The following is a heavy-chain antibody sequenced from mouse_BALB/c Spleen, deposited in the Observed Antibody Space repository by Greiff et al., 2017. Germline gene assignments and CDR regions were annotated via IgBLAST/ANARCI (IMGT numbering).Heavy chain of an antibody. V-gene: IGHV5-6-3*01. Sequence: EVNVVESGGGLVQPGGSLKLSCAASGFTFSSYGMSWVRQTPDKRLELVATINSNGGSTYYPDSVKGRFTISRDNAKNTLYLQMSSLKSEDTAMFYCARVAGRGAMDYWGQGTSVTVSS. D-gene: IGHD6-1*01. J-gene: IGHJ4*01. CDR3: ARVAGRGAMDY. CDR2: INSNGGST. CDR1: GFTFSSYG.